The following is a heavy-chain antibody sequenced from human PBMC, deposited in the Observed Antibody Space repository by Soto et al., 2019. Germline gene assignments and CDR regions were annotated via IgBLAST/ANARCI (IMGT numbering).Heavy chain of an antibody. V-gene: IGHV1-46*03. CDR3: ARAYYCGMDV. J-gene: IGHJ6*02. CDR2: INPSGGFT. CDR1: GYTFTSYQ. Sequence: QVQLVQSGAEVKKPGASVKVSCKASGYTFTSYQMHWVRQAPRQGLEWMGIINPSGGFTSYAQKCQGRVTTTRATCTGTVYMELSSLRAEDAAVYYCARAYYCGMDVWGQGTTVTVS.